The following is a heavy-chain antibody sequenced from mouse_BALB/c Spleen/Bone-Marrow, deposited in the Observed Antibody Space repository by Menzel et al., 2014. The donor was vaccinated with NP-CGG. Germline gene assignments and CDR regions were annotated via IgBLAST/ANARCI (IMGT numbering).Heavy chain of an antibody. CDR2: ISSGSSTI. D-gene: IGHD4-1*01. J-gene: IGHJ2*01. Sequence: EVQLQQSGGGLVQPGGSRKLSCAASGFTFSSLGMHWVRQAPEKGLEWVAYISSGSSTIFYADTVKGRFTVSRDNPKNTLFLQMTSLRSEDTAMYFCTRGGNWDDFDSWGQGTTLTVSS. CDR3: TRGGNWDDFDS. CDR1: GFTFSSLG. V-gene: IGHV5-17*02.